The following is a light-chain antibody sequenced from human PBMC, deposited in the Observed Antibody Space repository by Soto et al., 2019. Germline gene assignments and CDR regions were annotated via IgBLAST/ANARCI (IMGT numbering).Light chain of an antibody. V-gene: IGKV3-20*01. CDR3: QQYGYLGT. CDR2: DTS. Sequence: VLTHSPGTLSLSPGERATLSCSTSQTLSSSFLAWYQQTPGQAPRLLIYDTSTRAIDIPDRFSGSGSGTDFTLTISRLEPEDFAVYYCQQYGYLGTFGQGTKVDIK. CDR1: QTLSSSF. J-gene: IGKJ1*01.